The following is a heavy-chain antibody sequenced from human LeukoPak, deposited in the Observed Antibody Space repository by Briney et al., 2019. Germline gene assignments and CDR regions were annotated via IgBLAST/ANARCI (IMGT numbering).Heavy chain of an antibody. CDR2: MSYDGFNK. D-gene: IGHD5-18*01. CDR1: GFTFSSYA. J-gene: IGHJ4*02. V-gene: IGHV3-30*18. Sequence: GRSLRLSCAASGFTFSSYAMHWVRQSLGKGLEWVAVMSYDGFNKYYADSVKGRFTISRDNSKNTLYLQMNSLRAEDTAVYYCTKTKGYSYGYYFDYWGQGTLVTVSS. CDR3: TKTKGYSYGYYFDY.